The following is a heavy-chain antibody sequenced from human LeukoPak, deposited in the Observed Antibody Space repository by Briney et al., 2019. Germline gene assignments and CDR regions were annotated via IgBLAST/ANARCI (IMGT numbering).Heavy chain of an antibody. Sequence: GGSLRLSCAASGFTFSSYGMHWVRLAPGKGLEWVAVIWYDGSNKYYADSVKGRFTISRDNSKNTLYLQMNSLRAEDTAVYYCARSLGRKMATIRHFIDYWGQGTLVTVSS. CDR3: ARSLGRKMATIRHFIDY. CDR1: GFTFSSYG. J-gene: IGHJ4*02. D-gene: IGHD5-24*01. V-gene: IGHV3-33*01. CDR2: IWYDGSNK.